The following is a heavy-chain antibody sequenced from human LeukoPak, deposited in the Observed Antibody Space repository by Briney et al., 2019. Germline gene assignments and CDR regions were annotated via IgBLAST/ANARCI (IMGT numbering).Heavy chain of an antibody. J-gene: IGHJ4*02. V-gene: IGHV3-11*01. CDR1: GFTFSDYY. Sequence: GGSLRLSCAASGFTFSDYYMSWIRQAPGKGLEWVSYISSSGSTIYYADSVKGRFTISRDNAKNSLYLQMNSLRAEDTAAYYCARTYYYDSSGYYKYWGQGTLVTVSS. D-gene: IGHD3-22*01. CDR2: ISSSGSTI. CDR3: ARTYYYDSSGYYKY.